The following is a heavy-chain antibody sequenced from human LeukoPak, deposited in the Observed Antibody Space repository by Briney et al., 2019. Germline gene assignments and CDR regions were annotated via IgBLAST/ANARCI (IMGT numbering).Heavy chain of an antibody. CDR1: GFTFSSYA. J-gene: IGHJ4*02. Sequence: QPGRSLRLSCAASGFTFSSYAMHWVRQAPGKGLEWVAVISYDGSNKYYADSVKGRFTISRDNSKNTLYLQMNSLRAEDTAVYYCARGGTSKYRPFDYWGQGTLVTVSS. D-gene: IGHD1-1*01. CDR2: ISYDGSNK. CDR3: ARGGTSKYRPFDY. V-gene: IGHV3-30-3*01.